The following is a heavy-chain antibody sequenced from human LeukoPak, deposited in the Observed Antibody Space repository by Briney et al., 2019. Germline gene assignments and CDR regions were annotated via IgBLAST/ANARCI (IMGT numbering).Heavy chain of an antibody. V-gene: IGHV3-23*01. Sequence: GGSLRFSCVASGFSFTTHAMGWVRQAPGKGLEWVSHISGSGGSTKYSGSVKGRFTISRDNSKNTLYLQINNLGADDTAVYYCAKDQDPHSYGSGSYAPFDYWGQGTLVTVSS. CDR2: ISGSGGST. CDR3: AKDQDPHSYGSGSYAPFDY. J-gene: IGHJ4*02. D-gene: IGHD3-10*01. CDR1: GFSFTTHA.